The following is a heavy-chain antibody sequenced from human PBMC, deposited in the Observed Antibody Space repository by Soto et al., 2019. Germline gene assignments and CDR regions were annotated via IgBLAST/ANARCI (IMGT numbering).Heavy chain of an antibody. J-gene: IGHJ1*01. V-gene: IGHV4-61*01. CDR3: ATRFQH. CDR1: GGSVSSDSYY. Sequence: QVQLQESGPGLVKPSETLSLTCTVSGGSVSSDSYYWSWIRQPPGKGLEWIGYIYYRGSANYKPSLKSRVTVSLDTSKNQFSLKLSSVTAADTAVYYCATRFQHWGQGTLVTVSS. CDR2: IYYRGSA.